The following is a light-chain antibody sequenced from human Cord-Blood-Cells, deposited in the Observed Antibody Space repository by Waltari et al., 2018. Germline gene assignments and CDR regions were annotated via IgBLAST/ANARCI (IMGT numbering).Light chain of an antibody. Sequence: ALTPPAYVSGSPGPSMPFSCTGTRSAVVCSNIVSCYQQHPGKDPKLTIYEGSVRPSGVSNRFAGSNSDNTVFLTSSVLQTEDEAYYYCCSYAGSSTYVVGTGIKVTVL. J-gene: IGLJ1*01. V-gene: IGLV2-23*01. CDR1: RSAVVCSNI. CDR3: CSYAGSSTYV. CDR2: EGS.